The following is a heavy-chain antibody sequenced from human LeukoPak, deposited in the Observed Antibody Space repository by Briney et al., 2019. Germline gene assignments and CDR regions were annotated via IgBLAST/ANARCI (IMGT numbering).Heavy chain of an antibody. V-gene: IGHV3-23*01. Sequence: PGGSLRLSRAASGFTFSSYAMSWVRQAPGKGLEWVSAISGSGGSTYYADSVKGRFTISRDNSKNTLYLQMNSLRAEDTAVYYCAKDGVSIAAAGTSGFDYWGQGTLVTVSS. J-gene: IGHJ4*02. CDR2: ISGSGGST. CDR1: GFTFSSYA. CDR3: AKDGVSIAAAGTSGFDY. D-gene: IGHD6-13*01.